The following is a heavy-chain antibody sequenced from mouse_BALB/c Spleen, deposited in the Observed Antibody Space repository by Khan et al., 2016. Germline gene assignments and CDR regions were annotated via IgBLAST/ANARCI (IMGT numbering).Heavy chain of an antibody. CDR1: GYTFTSYW. V-gene: IGHV1S41*01. J-gene: IGHJ3*01. CDR3: AREGYSSWFAY. Sequence: DLVKPGASVKLSCKASGYTFTSYWINWIKQRPGQGLEWIGRIAPGSGSTYYNEMFKGKATLTVDTSSSTAYIQLSSLSSEDSAAYFCAREGYSSWFAYWGQGTLVTVSA. D-gene: IGHD2-3*01. CDR2: IAPGSGST.